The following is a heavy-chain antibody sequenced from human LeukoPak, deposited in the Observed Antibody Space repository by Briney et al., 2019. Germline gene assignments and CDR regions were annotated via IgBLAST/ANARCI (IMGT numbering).Heavy chain of an antibody. V-gene: IGHV1-3*03. CDR2: INAGNGNT. CDR3: ARDGYGAERPRGNYYYYYMDV. J-gene: IGHJ6*03. CDR1: GYTFTSYA. Sequence: ASVKVSCKASGYTFTSYAMHWVRQAPGQRLEWMGWINAGNGNTKYSQEFQGRVTITRDTSASTAYMELSSLRSEDMAVYYCARDGYGAERPRGNYYYYYMDVWGKGTTVTVSS. D-gene: IGHD1-1*01.